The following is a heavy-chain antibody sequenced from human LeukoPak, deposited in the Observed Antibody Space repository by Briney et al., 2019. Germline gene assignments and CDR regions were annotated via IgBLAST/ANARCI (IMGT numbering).Heavy chain of an antibody. CDR3: ARAGGDYFDY. Sequence: GGSLRLSCAASGFTFSSYSMNWVRHAPGKGLELVSSISSSSSYIYYADSVNGRFTISRDNAKNSLYLQMNSLRAEDTAVYYCARAGGDYFDYWGQGTLVTVSS. V-gene: IGHV3-21*01. CDR2: ISSSSSYI. D-gene: IGHD1-14*01. J-gene: IGHJ4*02. CDR1: GFTFSSYS.